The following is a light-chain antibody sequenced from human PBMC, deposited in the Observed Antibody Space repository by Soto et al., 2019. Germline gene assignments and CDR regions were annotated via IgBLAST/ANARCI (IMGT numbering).Light chain of an antibody. CDR2: GDN. Sequence: QSVLTQPPSVSGAPGQRVTISCTGSTSNIGAGYEVHWYQQLPGTAPKLFISGDNNRPSGVPDRFSGSKSGTSASLATTGLQAEDEADYYCQSYDSSLSGVVFGGGTKLTVL. V-gene: IGLV1-40*01. J-gene: IGLJ2*01. CDR1: TSNIGAGYE. CDR3: QSYDSSLSGVV.